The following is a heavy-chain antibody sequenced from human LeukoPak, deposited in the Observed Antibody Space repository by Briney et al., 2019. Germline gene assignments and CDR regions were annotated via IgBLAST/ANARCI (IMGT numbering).Heavy chain of an antibody. V-gene: IGHV4-39*01. J-gene: IGHJ4*02. CDR3: ASPLGCCSSTTCYGDY. D-gene: IGHD2-2*01. Sequence: PSETLSLTCTVSGGSISSSSYYWGWIRQPPGKGLEWIGSIYHSGSTYYNPSLKSRVTISVDTSKNQFSLKLSPVTAADTAVYYCASPLGCCSSTTCYGDYWGQGTLVTVSS. CDR2: IYHSGST. CDR1: GGSISSSSYY.